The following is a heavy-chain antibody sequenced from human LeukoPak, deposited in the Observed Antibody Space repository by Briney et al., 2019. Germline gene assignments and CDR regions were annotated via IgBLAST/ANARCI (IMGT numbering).Heavy chain of an antibody. CDR2: ISSSSGYI. CDR3: ARGTSSSWYYFDY. CDR1: GLTFTSYT. Sequence: GGSLTLSCVVSGLTFTSYTMDWVRQAPGKGLEWVSSISSSSGYIYYADSVKGRFTISRDNAKNSLYLQINSLRAEDTAVYYCARGTSSSWYYFDYWGQGTLVTVSS. D-gene: IGHD6-13*01. V-gene: IGHV3-21*01. J-gene: IGHJ4*02.